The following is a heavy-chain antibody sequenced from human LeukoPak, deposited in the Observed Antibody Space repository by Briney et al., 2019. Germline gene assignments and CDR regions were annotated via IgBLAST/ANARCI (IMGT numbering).Heavy chain of an antibody. CDR3: ARMIRVGPYYYDSSGYNRPFDY. CDR2: IYYSGST. J-gene: IGHJ4*02. Sequence: SETLSLTCTVSGGSISSYYWSWIRQPPGKGLEWIGYIYYSGSTNYNPSLKSRVTISVDTSKNQFSLKLSSVTAADTAVYYCARMIRVGPYYYDSSGYNRPFDYWGQGTLVTVSS. D-gene: IGHD3-22*01. V-gene: IGHV4-59*08. CDR1: GGSISSYY.